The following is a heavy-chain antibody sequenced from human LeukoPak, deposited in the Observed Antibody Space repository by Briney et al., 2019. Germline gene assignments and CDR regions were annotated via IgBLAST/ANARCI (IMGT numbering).Heavy chain of an antibody. J-gene: IGHJ3*02. D-gene: IGHD2-8*02. CDR3: ARGRCTGGVCYNAFDI. CDR1: GGTFSSYA. CDR2: IIPIFGTA. Sequence: GASVKVSCKASGGTFSSYAISWVRQAPGQGLEWMGGIIPIFGTANYAQKFQGRVTITADESTSTAYMELSSLRSEDTAVYYCARGRCTGGVCYNAFDIWGQGTMDTVSS. V-gene: IGHV1-69*13.